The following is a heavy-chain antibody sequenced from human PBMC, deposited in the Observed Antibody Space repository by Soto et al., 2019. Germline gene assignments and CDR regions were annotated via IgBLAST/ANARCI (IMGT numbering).Heavy chain of an antibody. V-gene: IGHV4-34*01. Sequence: PSETLSLTCAVYGGSFSGYYWSWIRQPPGKGLEWIGEINHSGSTNYNPSLKSRVTISVDTSKNQFSLKLSSVTAADMAVYYCASYKVVTAPRYYGMDVWGQGTTVTVSS. CDR2: INHSGST. CDR1: GGSFSGYY. CDR3: ASYKVVTAPRYYGMDV. J-gene: IGHJ6*02. D-gene: IGHD2-21*02.